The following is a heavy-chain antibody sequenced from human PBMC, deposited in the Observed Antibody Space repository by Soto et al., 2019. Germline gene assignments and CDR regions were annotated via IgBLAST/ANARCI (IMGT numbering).Heavy chain of an antibody. CDR2: INPSGGST. V-gene: IGHV1-46*03. J-gene: IGHJ4*02. Sequence: ASVKVSCKVSGYTLTELSMHWVRQAPGQGLEWMGIINPSGGSTSYAQKFQGRVTMTRDTSTSTVYMELSSLRSEDTAVYYCARVDYGSGSYYYYWGQGTLVTVSS. CDR3: ARVDYGSGSYYYY. D-gene: IGHD3-10*01. CDR1: GYTLTELS.